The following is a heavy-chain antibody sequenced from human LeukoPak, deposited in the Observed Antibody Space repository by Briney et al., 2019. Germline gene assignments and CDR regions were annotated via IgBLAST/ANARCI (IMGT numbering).Heavy chain of an antibody. J-gene: IGHJ5*02. V-gene: IGHV4-34*01. D-gene: IGHD3-22*01. Sequence: SETLSLTWAVYGGSFSGYYWSWIRQPPGKGLEWIGEINHSGSTNYNPSLKSRVTISVDTSKNQFSLKLSSVAAADTAVYYCARKTMIVVVNWFDPWGEGTLVTVSS. CDR2: INHSGST. CDR1: GGSFSGYY. CDR3: ARKTMIVVVNWFDP.